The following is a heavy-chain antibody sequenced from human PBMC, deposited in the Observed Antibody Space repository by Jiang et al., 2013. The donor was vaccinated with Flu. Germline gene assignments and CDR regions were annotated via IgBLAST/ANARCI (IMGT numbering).Heavy chain of an antibody. CDR3: ARREWELLGAFDI. D-gene: IGHD1-26*01. Sequence: LLKPSETLSLTCTVSGGSISSYYWSWIRQPPGKGLEWIGYIYYSGSTNYNPSLKSRVTISVDTSKNQFSLKLSSVTAADTAVYYCARREWELLGAFDIWGQGTMVTVSS. CDR2: IYYSGST. J-gene: IGHJ3*02. CDR1: GGSISSYY. V-gene: IGHV4-59*08.